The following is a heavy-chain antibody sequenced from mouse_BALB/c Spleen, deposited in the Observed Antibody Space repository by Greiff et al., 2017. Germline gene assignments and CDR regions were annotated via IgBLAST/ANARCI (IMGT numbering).Heavy chain of an antibody. CDR1: GYSITSDYA. CDR2: ISYSGST. J-gene: IGHJ3*01. CDR3: ARVEGSGYVPFAY. V-gene: IGHV3-2*02. Sequence: VQLQQSGPGLVKPSQSLSLTCTVTGYSITSDYAWNWIRQFPGNTLEWMGYISYSGSTSYNPSLKSRISITRDTSKNQFFLQLNSVTTEDTATYYCARVEGSGYVPFAYWGQGTLVTVSA. D-gene: IGHD3-1*01.